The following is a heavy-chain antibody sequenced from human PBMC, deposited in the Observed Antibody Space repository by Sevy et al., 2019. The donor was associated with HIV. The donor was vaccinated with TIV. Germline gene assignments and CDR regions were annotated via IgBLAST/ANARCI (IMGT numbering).Heavy chain of an antibody. CDR3: VKGPHPAVTTSYALDV. D-gene: IGHD4-17*01. CDR2: VRNDGSTK. J-gene: IGHJ6*02. Sequence: GGSLRLSCAASGFTFKSYGMHWVRQAPGKGLEWVTFVRNDGSTKYYADSVRGRFTASRDNSKNTLYLQMNSLRPEDTAVYYCVKGPHPAVTTSYALDVWGQWTTVTVSS. V-gene: IGHV3-30*02. CDR1: GFTFKSYG.